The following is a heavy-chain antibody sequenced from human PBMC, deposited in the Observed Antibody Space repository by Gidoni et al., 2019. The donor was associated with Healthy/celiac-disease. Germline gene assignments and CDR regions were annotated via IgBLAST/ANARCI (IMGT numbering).Heavy chain of an antibody. CDR2: KSNDGSNK. CDR3: ARWGWKYYYDSSGYYVFDY. D-gene: IGHD3-22*01. J-gene: IGHJ4*02. CDR1: GFTFSSYA. V-gene: IGHV3-30-3*01. Sequence: QVQLVESGGGVVQPGRSLRLSCAASGFTFSSYAMHWVRQAPGKGLGWVAVKSNDGSNKYDADSVKGRFTISRDNSKNTLYLQMNSLRAEDTAVYYCARWGWKYYYDSSGYYVFDYWGQGTLVTVSS.